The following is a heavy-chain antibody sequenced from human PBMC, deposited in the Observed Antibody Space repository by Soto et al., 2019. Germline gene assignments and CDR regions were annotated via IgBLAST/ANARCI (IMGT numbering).Heavy chain of an antibody. CDR2: ISGSGGST. CDR3: AKGLKNYYDSSGYHRRYNWFDP. J-gene: IGHJ5*02. D-gene: IGHD3-22*01. CDR1: GFTFISYA. Sequence: LRLSCAASGFTFISYAMSWVRQSPGKWLECDSAISGSGGSTYYADSVKGRFTISRDNSKNTLYLQTNSLRAEDTAVYYCAKGLKNYYDSSGYHRRYNWFDPWSQGTLVTVSS. V-gene: IGHV3-23*01.